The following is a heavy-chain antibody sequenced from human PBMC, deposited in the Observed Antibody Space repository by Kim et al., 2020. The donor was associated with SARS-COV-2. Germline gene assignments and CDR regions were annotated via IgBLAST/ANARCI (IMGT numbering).Heavy chain of an antibody. CDR3: ARELVSSY. V-gene: IGHV3-73*01. CDR2: STAT. Sequence: STATTYAASVKGRFTFSRDDSKTTAYLQMGSLQGEDTAVYYCARELVSSYWGQGTLVTVSS. D-gene: IGHD1-26*01. J-gene: IGHJ4*02.